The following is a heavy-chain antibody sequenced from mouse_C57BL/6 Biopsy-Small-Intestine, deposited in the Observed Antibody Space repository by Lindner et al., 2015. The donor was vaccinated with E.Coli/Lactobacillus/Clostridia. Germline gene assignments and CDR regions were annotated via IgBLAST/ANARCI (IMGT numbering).Heavy chain of an antibody. D-gene: IGHD3-3*01. J-gene: IGHJ4*01. CDR3: VRDVGVDRGKFDY. V-gene: IGHV1-55*01. CDR1: GYTFTSYG. Sequence: SVKVSCKASGYTFTSYGITWVRQAPGQGLEWMGWISADNGNTDYAQKLQGRVSMTTDTSTSTAYMELRSLRSDDTAVYYCVRDVGVDRGKFDYWGQGTLVTVSS. CDR2: ISADNGNT.